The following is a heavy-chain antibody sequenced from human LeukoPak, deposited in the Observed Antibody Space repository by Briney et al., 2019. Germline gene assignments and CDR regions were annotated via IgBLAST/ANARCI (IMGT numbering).Heavy chain of an antibody. CDR3: ARSFRSSGSENFDY. D-gene: IGHD3-10*01. J-gene: IGHJ4*02. CDR2: INSDGSST. CDR1: GFTFSSYW. Sequence: PGGSLRLSCAASGFTFSSYWMHWARQAPGKGLVWVSRINSDGSSTSYADSVKGRFTISRDNAKNTLYLQMNSLRAEDTAVYYCARSFRSSGSENFDYWGQGTLVTVSS. V-gene: IGHV3-74*01.